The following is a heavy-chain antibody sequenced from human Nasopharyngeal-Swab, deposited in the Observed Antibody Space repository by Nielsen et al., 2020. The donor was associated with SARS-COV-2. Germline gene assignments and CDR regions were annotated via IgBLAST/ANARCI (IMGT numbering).Heavy chain of an antibody. CDR2: IYYSGST. CDR1: GGSFSGYY. Sequence: SETLSLTCAVYGGSFSGYYWSWIRQPPGKGLEWIGYIYYSGSTYYNPSLKSRVTISVDTSKNQFSLKLRSVTAADTAVYYCASGHYDILTGYQGNDYWGQGTLVTVSS. D-gene: IGHD3-9*01. V-gene: IGHV4-34*09. J-gene: IGHJ4*02. CDR3: ASGHYDILTGYQGNDY.